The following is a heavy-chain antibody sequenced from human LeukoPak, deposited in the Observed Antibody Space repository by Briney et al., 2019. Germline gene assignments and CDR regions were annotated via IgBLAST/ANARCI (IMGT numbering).Heavy chain of an antibody. CDR3: AKDANRGDIVGPTRFDY. D-gene: IGHD2-15*01. Sequence: GGSLRLSCAASGFTFSSYAMSWVRQAPGKGLEWVSAISGSGGSTYYADSVKGRFTISRDNSKNTLYLQMNSLRAEDTAVYYCAKDANRGDIVGPTRFDYWGQGTLVTVSP. CDR1: GFTFSSYA. CDR2: ISGSGGST. J-gene: IGHJ4*02. V-gene: IGHV3-23*01.